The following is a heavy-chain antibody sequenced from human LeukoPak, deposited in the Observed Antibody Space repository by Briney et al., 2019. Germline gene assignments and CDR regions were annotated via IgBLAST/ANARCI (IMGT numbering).Heavy chain of an antibody. J-gene: IGHJ1*01. D-gene: IGHD3-22*01. CDR1: GFTFSSYA. V-gene: IGHV3-64*04. Sequence: PGESLRLSCSASGFTFSSYAMHWVRQAPGKGLEYVSAISSNGGSTYYADSVKGRFTISRDNAMNSLYLQMNSLRAEDTAVYYCARKNYDSSGYFQHWGQGTLVTVSS. CDR3: ARKNYDSSGYFQH. CDR2: ISSNGGST.